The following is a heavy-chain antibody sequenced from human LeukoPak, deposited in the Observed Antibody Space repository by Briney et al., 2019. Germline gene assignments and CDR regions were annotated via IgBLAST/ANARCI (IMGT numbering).Heavy chain of an antibody. J-gene: IGHJ5*02. V-gene: IGHV3-23*01. CDR1: GFTFSSFA. CDR2: ITGNDGAT. D-gene: IGHD4-17*01. Sequence: GGSLRLSCAASGFTFSSFAMTWVRQAPGKGLEWVSSITGNDGATYNIDSVKGRFTLSRDNSQNPLYLQMNSLRREDTAVYYCTNDPNGNYLGAFAPWGQRTLVTVSS. CDR3: TNDPNGNYLGAFAP.